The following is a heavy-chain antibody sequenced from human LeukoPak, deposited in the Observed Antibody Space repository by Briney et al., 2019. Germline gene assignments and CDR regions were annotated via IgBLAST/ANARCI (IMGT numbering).Heavy chain of an antibody. CDR2: INPSGGST. J-gene: IGHJ6*02. D-gene: IGHD2-8*01. CDR1: GYKFISYY. CDR3: AREDVVLVDAVRYYYGMDV. Sequence: ASVKVSCKASGYKFISYYMHWVRQAPGQGLEWMGIINPSGGSTSYAQKFQDRVTMTRDTSTSTVYMELSSLKSEDTAVYYCAREDVVLVDAVRYYYGMDVWGQGTTVTVSS. V-gene: IGHV1-46*01.